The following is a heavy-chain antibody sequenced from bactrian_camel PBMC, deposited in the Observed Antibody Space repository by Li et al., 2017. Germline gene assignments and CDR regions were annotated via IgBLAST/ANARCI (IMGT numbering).Heavy chain of an antibody. CDR3: AADWSWSCPRADWSY. J-gene: IGHJ4*01. V-gene: IGHV3S6*01. Sequence: SCAASGFAFSNYLMYWARQAPGKGLEWVSRISSNGLVTYYADFVKGRFTLSKGYAKATLYLQMDSLKPEDTGVYYCAADWSWSCPRADWSYWGHGTQVTVS. CDR1: GFAFSNYL. D-gene: IGHD8*01. CDR2: ISSNGLVT.